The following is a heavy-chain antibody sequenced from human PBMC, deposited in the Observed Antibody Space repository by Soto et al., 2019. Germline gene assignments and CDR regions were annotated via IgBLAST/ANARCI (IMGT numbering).Heavy chain of an antibody. D-gene: IGHD1-1*01. V-gene: IGHV3-48*02. J-gene: IGHJ3*02. CDR1: GFTFSTYS. CDR3: ARPVPHHDAFDI. Sequence: EVQLVESGGALEQPGGSLRLSCAASGFTFSTYSMNWVRQAPGKGLEWVSYISSSSTTIYYADSVKGRFTISRDNAKKSLYLQMSSLRDEDTAFYYFARPVPHHDAFDIWGQGTMVTVSS. CDR2: ISSSSTTI.